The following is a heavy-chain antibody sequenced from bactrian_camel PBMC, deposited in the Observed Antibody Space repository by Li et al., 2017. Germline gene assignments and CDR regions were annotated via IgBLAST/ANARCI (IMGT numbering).Heavy chain of an antibody. CDR1: GYTQSIMY. V-gene: IGHV3S40*01. CDR2: IANSGGTT. J-gene: IGHJ4*01. CDR3: AARSGPCSLRSTLYND. D-gene: IGHD3*01. Sequence: VQLVESGGGSVQAGGSLRLSCAASGYTQSIMYMGWLRQAPGKERVWVSTIANSGGTTYTADSVKGRFTISQEYAKKTIHLKMDSLKPEDTAMYYCAARSGPCSLRSTLYNDWGQGTQVTVS.